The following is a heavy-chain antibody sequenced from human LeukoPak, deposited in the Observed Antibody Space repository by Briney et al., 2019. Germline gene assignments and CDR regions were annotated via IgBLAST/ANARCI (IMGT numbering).Heavy chain of an antibody. CDR2: IYTSGNT. CDR1: GGSISSYY. V-gene: IGHV4-4*07. Sequence: PSETLSLTCTVSGGSISSYYWTWIRQPAGKGLEWIGHIYTSGNTGYNPSLKSRVTMSVDTSKNQFSLNLSSVTAADTAVYYCARVDLRAAFFDYWGQGTLVTVSS. J-gene: IGHJ4*02. CDR3: ARVDLRAAFFDY. D-gene: IGHD2-15*01.